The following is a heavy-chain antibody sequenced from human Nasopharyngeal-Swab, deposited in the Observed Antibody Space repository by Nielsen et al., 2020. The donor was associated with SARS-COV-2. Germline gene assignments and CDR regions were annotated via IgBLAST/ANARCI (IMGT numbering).Heavy chain of an antibody. D-gene: IGHD6-6*01. Sequence: SETLSLTCTVSGGSISSYYWSWIRQPPGKGLEWIGYIYYSGSTNYNPSLKSRVTISVDTYKNQFSLKLSSVTAADTAVYYCARDGAAHPPGYYYYMDVWGKGTTVTVSS. V-gene: IGHV4-59*01. J-gene: IGHJ6*03. CDR1: GGSISSYY. CDR2: IYYSGST. CDR3: ARDGAAHPPGYYYYMDV.